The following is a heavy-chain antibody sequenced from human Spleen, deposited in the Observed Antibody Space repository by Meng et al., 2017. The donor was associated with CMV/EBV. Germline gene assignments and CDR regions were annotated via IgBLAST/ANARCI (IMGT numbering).Heavy chain of an antibody. CDR3: ARGQGRSSSRGYYYGMDV. V-gene: IGHV3-48*03. Sequence: GGSLRLSCAASGFTFSSYEMNWVRQAPGKGLEWVSYISSSGSTIYYADSVKGRFTISRDNAKNSLYLQMNSLRAEDTAVYYCARGQGRSSSRGYYYGMDVWGQGTTVTVSS. CDR1: GFTFSSYE. CDR2: ISSSGSTI. D-gene: IGHD6-6*01. J-gene: IGHJ6*02.